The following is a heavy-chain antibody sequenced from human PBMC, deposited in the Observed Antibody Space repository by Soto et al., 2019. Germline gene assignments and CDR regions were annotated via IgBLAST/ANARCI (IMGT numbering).Heavy chain of an antibody. J-gene: IGHJ6*02. V-gene: IGHV4-59*01. CDR2: IYYSGST. Sequence: QVQLQESGPGLVKPSETLSLTCTVSGGSISSYYWSWIRQPPGKGLEWIGYIYYSGSTNYNPSLKSRVTISVDTSKNQFSLKLCSVTAADTAVYYCAGGGYSYGLGGMDVWGQGTTVTVSS. CDR1: GGSISSYY. D-gene: IGHD5-18*01. CDR3: AGGGYSYGLGGMDV.